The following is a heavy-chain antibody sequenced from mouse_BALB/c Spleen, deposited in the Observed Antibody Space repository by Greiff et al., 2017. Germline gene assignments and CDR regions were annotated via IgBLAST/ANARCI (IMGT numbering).Heavy chain of an antibody. CDR3: ARGRSDAS. D-gene: IGHD6-1*01. J-gene: IGHJ3*01. CDR1: GFAFSSYD. CDR2: ISSGGGST. Sequence: EVMLVESGGGLVKPGGSLKLSCAASGFAFSSYDMSWVRQTPEKRLEWVAYISSGGGSTYYPDTVKGRFTISRDNAKHTLYLQMSSLKSEDTAKYYCARGRSDASWGQGTRVTVSA. V-gene: IGHV5-12-1*01.